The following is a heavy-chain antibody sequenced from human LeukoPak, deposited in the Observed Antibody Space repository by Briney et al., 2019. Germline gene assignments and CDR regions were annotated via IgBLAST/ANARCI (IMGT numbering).Heavy chain of an antibody. CDR2: ISSSGSTI. CDR1: GFTFSDYY. Sequence: PGGSLRLSCAASGFTFSDYYMSWIRQAPGKGLEWVSYISSSGSTIYYADSVKGRFTISRDNAKNSLYLQMNSLRAEDTAVYYCARDPTTVVKGYYYYGMDVWGQGTTVIVSS. V-gene: IGHV3-11*01. J-gene: IGHJ6*02. CDR3: ARDPTTVVKGYYYYGMDV. D-gene: IGHD4-23*01.